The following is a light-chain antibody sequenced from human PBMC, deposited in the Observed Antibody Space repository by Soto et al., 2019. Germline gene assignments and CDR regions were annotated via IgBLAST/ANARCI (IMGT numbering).Light chain of an antibody. CDR1: QSVSSI. V-gene: IGKV3-15*01. J-gene: IGKJ4*01. Sequence: EIVLTQSPCTLSLSPAERSTLSCRASQSVSSILAWYQQKPGQAPRLLIYGASTRATGIPARFSGSGSGTEFTLTISSLQSEDFAVYYCQQYNIWPLTFGGGTKVDNK. CDR3: QQYNIWPLT. CDR2: GAS.